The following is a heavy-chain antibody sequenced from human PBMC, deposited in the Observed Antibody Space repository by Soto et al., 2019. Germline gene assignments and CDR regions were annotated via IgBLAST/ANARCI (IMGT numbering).Heavy chain of an antibody. CDR1: GFTFSSYA. CDR2: ISGSGGST. CDR3: AKEASYSSGPIDY. V-gene: IGHV3-23*01. D-gene: IGHD6-19*01. J-gene: IGHJ4*02. Sequence: EVQLLESGGGLVQPGGSLRLSCAASGFTFSSYAMSWVRQAPGKGLAWVSAISGSGGSTYYADSVKGRFTISRDNSKTALYLQMTSLSAEDTAVYYCAKEASYSSGPIDYWGQGTLVTVSS.